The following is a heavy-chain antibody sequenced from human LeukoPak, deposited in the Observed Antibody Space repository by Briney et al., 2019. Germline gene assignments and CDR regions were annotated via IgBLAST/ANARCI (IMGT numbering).Heavy chain of an antibody. V-gene: IGHV1-46*01. Sequence: DSVKVSCKASGYTFTSYYMHWVRQAPGQGLEWMGIINPSGGSTSYAQKFQGRVTMTRDTSTSTVYMELSSLRSEDTAVYYCARDRLSIAARRYYYYGMDVWGQGTTVTVSS. CDR3: ARDRLSIAARRYYYYGMDV. J-gene: IGHJ6*02. CDR1: GYTFTSYY. CDR2: INPSGGST. D-gene: IGHD6-6*01.